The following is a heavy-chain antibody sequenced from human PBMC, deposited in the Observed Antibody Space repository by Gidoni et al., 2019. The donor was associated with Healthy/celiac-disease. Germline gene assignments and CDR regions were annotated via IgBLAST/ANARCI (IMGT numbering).Heavy chain of an antibody. CDR2: INPSGGST. J-gene: IGHJ4*02. D-gene: IGHD2-21*02. Sequence: QVQLVQSGAEVKKPGASVKVSCKASGYTFTSYYMHWVRQAPGQGLEWMGIINPSGGSTSYAQKFQGRVTMTRDTSTSTVYMELSSLRSEDTAVYYCARVGTKGPLAYCGGDCYSFDYWGQGTLVTVSS. V-gene: IGHV1-46*01. CDR1: GYTFTSYY. CDR3: ARVGTKGPLAYCGGDCYSFDY.